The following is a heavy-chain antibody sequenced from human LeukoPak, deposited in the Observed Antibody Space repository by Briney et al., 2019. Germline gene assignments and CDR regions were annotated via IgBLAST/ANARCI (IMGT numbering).Heavy chain of an antibody. CDR1: GFTFSSYA. V-gene: IGHV3-23*01. CDR2: IRDSGDVT. CDR3: ARDDFWSGYPYYYYYGMDV. Sequence: GGSLRLSCAASGFTFSSYAMSWVRQAPGKGLEWVSAIRDSGDVTYYADSVKGRFTISRDNSRNTLYLQMNSLRAEDTAVYYCARDDFWSGYPYYYYYGMDVWGQGTTVTVSS. J-gene: IGHJ6*02. D-gene: IGHD3-3*01.